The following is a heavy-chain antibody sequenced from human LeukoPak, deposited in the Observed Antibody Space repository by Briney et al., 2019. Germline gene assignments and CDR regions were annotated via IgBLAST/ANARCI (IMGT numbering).Heavy chain of an antibody. V-gene: IGHV1-2*02. CDR2: INPNSGGT. Sequence: ASVKVSCKASGYTFTGYYMHWVRQAPGQGLEWMGWINPNSGGTNYAQKFQGRVTITADESTSTAYMELSSLRSEDTAVYYCARDEEQHHPGYFDYWGQGTLVTVSS. CDR3: ARDEEQHHPGYFDY. D-gene: IGHD6-13*01. CDR1: GYTFTGYY. J-gene: IGHJ4*02.